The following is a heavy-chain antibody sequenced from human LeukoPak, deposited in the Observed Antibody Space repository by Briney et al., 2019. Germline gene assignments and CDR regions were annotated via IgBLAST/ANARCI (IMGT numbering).Heavy chain of an antibody. CDR1: GYTFTGYY. D-gene: IGHD3-10*01. J-gene: IGHJ6*03. V-gene: IGHV1-2*02. Sequence: ASVKVSCKASGYTFTGYYMHWVRQAPGQGLEWMGWINPKSGATNLAQKFWGRVAMTKDASISTAYMELSSLRSDDTAVYYCARDLHRVVVRGVPHYYYYMDVWGKGTTVTISS. CDR2: INPKSGAT. CDR3: ARDLHRVVVRGVPHYYYYMDV.